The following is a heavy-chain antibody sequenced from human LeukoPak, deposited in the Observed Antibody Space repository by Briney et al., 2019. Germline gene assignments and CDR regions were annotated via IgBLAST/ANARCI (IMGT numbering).Heavy chain of an antibody. V-gene: IGHV1-2*02. CDR2: INPNSGGT. CDR3: ATAVAGVFDY. J-gene: IGHJ4*02. Sequence: ASVKVSCKASGYTFTGYYMHWVRQAPGQGLEWMGWINPNSGGTNYAQKFQGRVTMTEDTSTDTAYMELSSLRSEDTAVYYCATAVAGVFDYWGQGTLVTVSS. D-gene: IGHD6-19*01. CDR1: GYTFTGYY.